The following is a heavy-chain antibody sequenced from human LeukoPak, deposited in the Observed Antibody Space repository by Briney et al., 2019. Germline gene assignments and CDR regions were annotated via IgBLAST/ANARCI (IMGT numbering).Heavy chain of an antibody. Sequence: GGSLRLSCAASGFTFSTYSMNWVRQAPGKGLEWVSSMSSGSSFIYYADSVKGRFTISRDNAKNSLYLQMNSLRAEDTAVYYCARAYGSGSYFYWGQGTLVTVSS. CDR3: ARAYGSGSYFY. CDR1: GFTFSTYS. V-gene: IGHV3-21*01. J-gene: IGHJ4*02. CDR2: MSSGSSFI. D-gene: IGHD3-10*01.